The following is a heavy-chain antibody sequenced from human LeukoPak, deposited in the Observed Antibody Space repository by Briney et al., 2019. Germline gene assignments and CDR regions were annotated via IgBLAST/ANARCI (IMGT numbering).Heavy chain of an antibody. CDR2: INPNSGGT. D-gene: IGHD6-6*01. J-gene: IGHJ4*02. CDR1: GYTFTSYY. V-gene: IGHV1-2*02. CDR3: ARLDVAAQLLVD. Sequence: ASVKVSCKASGYTFTSYYMHWVRQAPGQGLEWMGWINPNSGGTNYAQKFQGRVTMTRDTSISTAYMELSRLRSDDTAVYYCARLDVAAQLLVDWGQGTLVTVSS.